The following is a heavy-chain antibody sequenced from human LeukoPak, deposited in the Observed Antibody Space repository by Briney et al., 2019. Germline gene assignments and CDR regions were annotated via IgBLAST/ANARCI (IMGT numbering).Heavy chain of an antibody. J-gene: IGHJ4*02. CDR2: IYYSGST. D-gene: IGHD3-22*01. CDR1: GGSISSNSYL. Sequence: SETLSLTCTVSGGSISSNSYLWGWIRQPPGKGLEWIGSIYYSGSTYYNPSLKSRVTISIDTSKNQFSLKLSSVTAADTAVYYCARDSLSGYYYGGDYFDYWGQGTLVTVSS. V-gene: IGHV4-39*07. CDR3: ARDSLSGYYYGGDYFDY.